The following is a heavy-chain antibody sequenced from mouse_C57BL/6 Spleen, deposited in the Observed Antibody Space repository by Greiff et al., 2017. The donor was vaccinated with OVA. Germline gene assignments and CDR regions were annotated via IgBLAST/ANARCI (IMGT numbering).Heavy chain of an antibody. CDR1: GYTFTSYW. Sequence: QVHVKQPGAELVKPGASVKLSCKASGYTFTSYWMQWVKQRPGQGLEWIGEIDPSDSYTNYNQKFKGKATLTVDTSSSTAYMQLSSLTSEDSAVYYCARSMRGNWGYFDYWGQGTTLTVSS. V-gene: IGHV1-50*01. D-gene: IGHD4-1*01. J-gene: IGHJ2*01. CDR3: ARSMRGNWGYFDY. CDR2: IDPSDSYT.